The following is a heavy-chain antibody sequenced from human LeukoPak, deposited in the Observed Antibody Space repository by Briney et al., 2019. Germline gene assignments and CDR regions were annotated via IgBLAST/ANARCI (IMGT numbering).Heavy chain of an antibody. V-gene: IGHV4-59*01. CDR1: GDSISSYY. D-gene: IGHD3-10*01. J-gene: IGHJ4*02. CDR3: ARYGSGNYYHRGFDS. CDR2: IYYSGTT. Sequence: SETLSLTCTVSGDSISSYYWSWIRQPPGKGLEWIGYIYYSGTTSYNPSLRSRLTISVDTSKNQFSLRLTSVTAADAAVYYCARYGSGNYYHRGFDSWGQGTLVTVSS.